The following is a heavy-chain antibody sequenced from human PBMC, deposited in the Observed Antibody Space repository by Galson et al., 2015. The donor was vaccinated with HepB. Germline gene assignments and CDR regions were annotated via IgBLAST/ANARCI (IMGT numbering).Heavy chain of an antibody. CDR3: AKGGFPSLTFHLEWLSLGDY. Sequence: SMILSGAAAGVTCSSYAMCWGHQAPGGRLGWVAAISGGGGSTYYADSVKGRFTNSKDNSKTTQYPQMNSLRAEDTAIYYCAKGGFPSLTFHLEWLSLGDYWGQGTLVTVSS. J-gene: IGHJ4*02. V-gene: IGHV3-23*01. CDR1: GVTCSSYA. CDR2: ISGGGGST. D-gene: IGHD3-3*01.